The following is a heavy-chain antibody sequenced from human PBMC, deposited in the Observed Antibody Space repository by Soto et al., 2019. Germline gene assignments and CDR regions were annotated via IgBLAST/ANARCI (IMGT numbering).Heavy chain of an antibody. V-gene: IGHV1-69*13. CDR2: IIPIFGTA. J-gene: IGHJ6*02. Sequence: GASVKVSCKASGGTFSSYAISWVRQAPGQGLEWMGGIIPIFGTANYAQKFQGRVTITADESTSTAYMELSSLRSEDTAVYYCARPRQSIAAAGIGLGYYYGMDVWGQGTTVTVSS. CDR1: GGTFSSYA. CDR3: ARPRQSIAAAGIGLGYYYGMDV. D-gene: IGHD6-13*01.